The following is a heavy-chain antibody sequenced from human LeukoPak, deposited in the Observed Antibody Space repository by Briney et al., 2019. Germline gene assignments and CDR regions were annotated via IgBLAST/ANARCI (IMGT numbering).Heavy chain of an antibody. CDR2: VSSSSTYI. CDR1: GFTFNSYG. Sequence: GGSLRLSCAASGFTFNSYGMNWVRQAPGKGLEWVLSVSSSSTYIYYAPTVKGPFTISRDNAKNSLYLQMNSLRAEDTAVYYCARDYYDSSGYYYYNYMDVWGKGTTVTVSS. D-gene: IGHD3-22*01. CDR3: ARDYYDSSGYYYYNYMDV. J-gene: IGHJ6*03. V-gene: IGHV3-21*01.